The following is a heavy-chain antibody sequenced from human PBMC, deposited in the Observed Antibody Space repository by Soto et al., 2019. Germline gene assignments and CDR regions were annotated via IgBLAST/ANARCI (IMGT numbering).Heavy chain of an antibody. Sequence: LSLTCSVSGGPINSSSYFWGWVRQPPGKGLVWIGSIYYSGSTYYNPSLRSRVTISVDTSKNQFSLKLNSVTAAETAVFYCARHYSSGSRNWFDPWGQGTLVTVSS. J-gene: IGHJ5*02. D-gene: IGHD6-19*01. CDR3: ARHYSSGSRNWFDP. CDR2: IYYSGST. CDR1: GGPINSSSYF. V-gene: IGHV4-39*01.